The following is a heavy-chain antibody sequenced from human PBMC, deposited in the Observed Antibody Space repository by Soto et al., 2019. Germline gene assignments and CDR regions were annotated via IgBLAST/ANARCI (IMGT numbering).Heavy chain of an antibody. D-gene: IGHD6-19*01. CDR3: VQTTGWPGFDF. CDR1: GFAVSSKY. CDR2: IYGGGTT. V-gene: IGHV3-53*01. Sequence: EVQLVESGGGWIQPGGSLRLSCAASGFAVSSKYMTWVRQAPGNGLEWVSVIYGGGTTYYADSVKGRFTISRDTSKNTLYLQMNSLRAEDTAVYYCVQTTGWPGFDFWGQGTLVTVSS. J-gene: IGHJ4*02.